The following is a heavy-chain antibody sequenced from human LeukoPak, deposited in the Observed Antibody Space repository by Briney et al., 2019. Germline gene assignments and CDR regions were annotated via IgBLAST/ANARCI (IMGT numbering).Heavy chain of an antibody. V-gene: IGHV3-23*01. CDR1: GFAFSSYA. J-gene: IGHJ6*03. CDR2: ISGSGDRR. CDR3: AKDRGHCTNGVCHNYYYMDV. Sequence: QSGGSLRLSCAASGFAFSSYAMRWVRQAPGKGLEWVSSISGSGDRRDSADSVKGRFTISRDNSKNTLYLEMYSLRAEDTAVYYCAKDRGHCTNGVCHNYYYMDVWGKGTTVTVSS. D-gene: IGHD2-8*01.